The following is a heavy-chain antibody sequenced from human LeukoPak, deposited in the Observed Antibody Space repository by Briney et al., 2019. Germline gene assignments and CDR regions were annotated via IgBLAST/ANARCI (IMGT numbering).Heavy chain of an antibody. CDR2: IYVGANT. J-gene: IGHJ4*02. D-gene: IGHD5-24*01. CDR3: AKERKMAIPYYFDY. CDR1: GFNVSSNY. V-gene: IGHV3-53*03. Sequence: GGSLRLSCAASGFNVSSNYMSWVRQAPGKGLEWVSVIYVGANTYYADSVKGRFTISRDNSKNTLYLQMNSLRAEDTAVYYCAKERKMAIPYYFDYWGQGTLVTVSS.